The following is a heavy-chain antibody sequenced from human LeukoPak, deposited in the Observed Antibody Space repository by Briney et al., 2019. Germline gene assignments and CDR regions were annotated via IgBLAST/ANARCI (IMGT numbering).Heavy chain of an antibody. CDR3: ARGSTVTNDIRAPRNWFDP. CDR1: GGSFSDYY. Sequence: SETLSLTCTVYGGSFSDYYWSWIRQPPGKGLEWIGEINHSGTTNYNPSLKSRVTISVDTSKNQFSLKLSSVTAADTAVDYCARGSTVTNDIRAPRNWFDPWGQGTLVTVSS. CDR2: INHSGTT. J-gene: IGHJ5*02. D-gene: IGHD4-17*01. V-gene: IGHV4-34*01.